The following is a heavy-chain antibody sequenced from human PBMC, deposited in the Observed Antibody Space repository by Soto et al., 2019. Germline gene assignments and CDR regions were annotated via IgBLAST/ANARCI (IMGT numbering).Heavy chain of an antibody. V-gene: IGHV3-11*01. J-gene: IGHJ6*02. CDR2: ISSSGSTI. D-gene: IGHD2-2*01. CDR1: GFTFSDYY. CDR3: ARDKGIVVVPAAIDYYYYYGMDV. Sequence: GGSLRLSCAASGFTFSDYYMSWIRQAPGKGLEWVSYISSSGSTIYYADSVKGRFTISRDNAKNSLYLQMNSLRAEDTAVYYCARDKGIVVVPAAIDYYYYYGMDVWGQGTTVTVSS.